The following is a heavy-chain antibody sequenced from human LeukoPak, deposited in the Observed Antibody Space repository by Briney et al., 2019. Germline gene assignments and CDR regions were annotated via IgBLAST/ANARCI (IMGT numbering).Heavy chain of an antibody. V-gene: IGHV3-49*03. D-gene: IGHD6-19*01. CDR1: GYTFVDYA. CDR2: IRNKAYGEAT. J-gene: IGHJ4*02. Sequence: PGGSLRLPCRASGYTFVDYAMSWFREASGKGLEGGGFIRNKAYGEATEYAASVNCRFLISSDDYSIIAYLQLNSLKTDHTAVCYCTRVPLGLGYSSGWYYFDYWGQGTLVTVSS. CDR3: TRVPLGLGYSSGWYYFDY.